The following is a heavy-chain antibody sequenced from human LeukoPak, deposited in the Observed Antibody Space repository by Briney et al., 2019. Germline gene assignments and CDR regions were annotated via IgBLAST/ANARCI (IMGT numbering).Heavy chain of an antibody. Sequence: HPGGXXRLSCAASGFTFSXYAMHWGRQAPGKGLEGVAVISYDGSNKYYADSVKGRFTISRDNSKNTLYLQMNSLRAEDTAVYYCARDGLVGATNGYFDYWGQGTLVTVSS. CDR2: ISYDGSNK. D-gene: IGHD1-26*01. CDR3: ARDGLVGATNGYFDY. J-gene: IGHJ4*02. CDR1: GFTFSXYA. V-gene: IGHV3-30-3*01.